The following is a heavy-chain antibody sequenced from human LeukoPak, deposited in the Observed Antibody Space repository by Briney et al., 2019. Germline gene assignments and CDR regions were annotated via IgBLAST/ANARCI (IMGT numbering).Heavy chain of an antibody. Sequence: TGGSLRLSCAASGFTFDDYAMHWVRQAPGKGLEWVSGISWNSGSIGYADSVKGRFTISRDNAKNSLYLQMNSLRAEDTALYYCAKHRGYALGLYYFDYWGQGILVTVSS. D-gene: IGHD6-25*01. CDR3: AKHRGYALGLYYFDY. J-gene: IGHJ4*02. V-gene: IGHV3-9*01. CDR2: ISWNSGSI. CDR1: GFTFDDYA.